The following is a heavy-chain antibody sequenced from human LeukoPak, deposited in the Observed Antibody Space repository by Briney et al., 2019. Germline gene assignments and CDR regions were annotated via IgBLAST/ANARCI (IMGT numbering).Heavy chain of an antibody. D-gene: IGHD3-22*01. CDR3: ARRTLDSRDYHFHHFDY. J-gene: IGHJ4*02. V-gene: IGHV4-59*04. CDR1: GFTFSSYAMH. CDR2: LYYSGST. Sequence: GSLRLSCAASGFTFSSYAMHWVRQAPGKGLEWIGSLYYSGSTYYNPSLRSRATMSANMSKNQFSLKLSSVTAADTAVYYCARRTLDSRDYHFHHFDYWGQGTLVTVSS.